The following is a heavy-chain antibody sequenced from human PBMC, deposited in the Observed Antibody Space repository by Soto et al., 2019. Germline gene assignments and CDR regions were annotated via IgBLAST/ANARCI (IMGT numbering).Heavy chain of an antibody. Sequence: QMHLVQSGAEVKRPGSSVKVSCKASGDTFSSYAISWVRQAPGQGLEWMGGIIPIVDTVTYARQFQGRITISADTSTNTASMELRRLRSEDTARYYCARETIQTQCFDSWGQGTLVTVSS. J-gene: IGHJ4*02. V-gene: IGHV1-69*06. CDR3: ARETIQTQCFDS. D-gene: IGHD2-21*01. CDR1: GDTFSSYA. CDR2: IIPIVDTV.